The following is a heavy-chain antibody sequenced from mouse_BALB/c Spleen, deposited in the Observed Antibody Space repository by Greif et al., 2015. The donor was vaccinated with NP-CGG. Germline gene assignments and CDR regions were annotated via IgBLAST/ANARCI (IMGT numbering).Heavy chain of an antibody. CDR3: ARKGDYDAYAMDY. CDR2: IWSGGST. D-gene: IGHD2-4*01. Sequence: VKLMESGPGLVQPSQSLSITCTVSGFSLTSYGVHWVRQSPGKGLEWLGVIWSGGSTDYNAAFISRLSISKDNSKSQVFFKMNSLQANDTVIYYCARKGDYDAYAMDYWGQGTSVTVSS. CDR1: GFSLTSYG. J-gene: IGHJ4*01. V-gene: IGHV2-2*02.